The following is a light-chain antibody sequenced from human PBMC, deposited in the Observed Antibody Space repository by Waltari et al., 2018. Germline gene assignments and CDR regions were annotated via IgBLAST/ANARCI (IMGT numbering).Light chain of an antibody. CDR3: QQYDDFPPYT. V-gene: IGKV1-33*01. J-gene: IGKJ2*01. CDR2: DAS. CDR1: RDINNF. Sequence: DIQMTQSPYSLSASVGDRVTISCQASRDINNFLNWYQQKPGKAPTLLIYDASNLEIGVPSRFSGRGSGTHFTFTISSLQPEDVATYYCQQYDDFPPYTFGQGTKVEIK.